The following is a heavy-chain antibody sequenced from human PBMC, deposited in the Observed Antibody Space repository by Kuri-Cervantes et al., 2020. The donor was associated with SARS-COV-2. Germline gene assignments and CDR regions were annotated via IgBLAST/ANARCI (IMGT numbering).Heavy chain of an antibody. D-gene: IGHD5-24*01. CDR1: SGSLSSRSYF. CDR2: IYYSGST. V-gene: IGHV4-39*01. CDR3: ARGARLGDGYNWYFDY. Sequence: SETLSLTCTLSSGSLSSRSYFWGWIRQPPGKGLEWIVNIYYSGSTYYNPSLKSRVTISVDTSKNQFSLKLSSVTAADTAVYYCARGARLGDGYNWYFDYWGQGTLVTVSS. J-gene: IGHJ4*02.